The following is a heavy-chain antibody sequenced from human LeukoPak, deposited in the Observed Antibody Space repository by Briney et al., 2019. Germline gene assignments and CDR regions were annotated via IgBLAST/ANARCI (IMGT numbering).Heavy chain of an antibody. D-gene: IGHD3-22*01. Sequence: SETLSLTCTVSGYSISSGYYWGWIRQPPGKGLVWIGSIYHSGSTYYNPSLKSRVTISVDTSKNQFSLKLSSVTAADTAVYYCARGLRGYDSSGYYYLDWGQGTLVTVSS. CDR1: GYSISSGYY. V-gene: IGHV4-38-2*02. CDR3: ARGLRGYDSSGYYYLD. CDR2: IYHSGST. J-gene: IGHJ4*02.